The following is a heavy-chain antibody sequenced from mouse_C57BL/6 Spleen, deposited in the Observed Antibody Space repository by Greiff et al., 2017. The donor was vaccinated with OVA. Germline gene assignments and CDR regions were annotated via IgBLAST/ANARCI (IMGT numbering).Heavy chain of an antibody. CDR2: ISYDGSN. CDR3: ARGDDGDPYYYAMDY. J-gene: IGHJ4*01. V-gene: IGHV3-6*01. Sequence: EVQLQESGPGLVKPSQSLSLTCSVTGYSITSGYYWNWIRQFPGNKLEWMGYISYDGSNNYNPSLKNRISITRDTSKNQLFLKLNSVTTEDTATYYCARGDDGDPYYYAMDYWGQGTSVTVSS. CDR1: GYSITSGYY. D-gene: IGHD2-13*01.